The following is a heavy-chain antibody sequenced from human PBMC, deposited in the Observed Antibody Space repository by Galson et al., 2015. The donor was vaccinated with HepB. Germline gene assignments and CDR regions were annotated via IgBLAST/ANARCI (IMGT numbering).Heavy chain of an antibody. CDR1: GFTFSSSA. J-gene: IGHJ6*02. CDR2: ISYDGSNK. Sequence: SLRLSCAASGFTFSSSAMHWVRQAPGKGLEWVAVISYDGSNKYYADSVKGRFTISRDNSKNTLYLQMNSLRAEDTAVYYCARERYSSSWQPNNYYYYGMDVWGQGTTVTVSS. CDR3: ARERYSSSWQPNNYYYYGMDV. V-gene: IGHV3-30-3*01. D-gene: IGHD6-13*01.